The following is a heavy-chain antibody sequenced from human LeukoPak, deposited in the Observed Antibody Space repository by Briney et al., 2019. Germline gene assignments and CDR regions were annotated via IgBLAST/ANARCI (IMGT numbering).Heavy chain of an antibody. Sequence: GESLKISCKGSGYSFTTYWIGWVRQMPGKGLEWMGIIYPGDSDTRYSPSFQGQVTISADKSINSAYLQWSSLTASDSAMYYCARRVAMGGTRLWFDPWGQGTLVTVSS. CDR1: GYSFTTYW. V-gene: IGHV5-51*01. CDR2: IYPGDSDT. CDR3: ARRVAMGGTRLWFDP. J-gene: IGHJ5*02. D-gene: IGHD6-19*01.